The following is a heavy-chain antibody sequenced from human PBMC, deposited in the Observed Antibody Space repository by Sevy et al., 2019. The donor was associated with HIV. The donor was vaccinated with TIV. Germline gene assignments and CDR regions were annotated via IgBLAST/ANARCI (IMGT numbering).Heavy chain of an antibody. CDR3: AGENARGRGYS. V-gene: IGHV4-59*08. CDR1: GGSITSLY. CDR2: IYYNGHI. Sequence: SETLSLTCTVSGGSITSLYWNWIRQPPGKGLEWIANIYYNGHINYNPSLKSRVTLSLDTSKNQFSLRLSSGIAADTAMYYCAGENARGRGYSWGQGTLVTVSS. D-gene: IGHD3-3*02. J-gene: IGHJ4*02.